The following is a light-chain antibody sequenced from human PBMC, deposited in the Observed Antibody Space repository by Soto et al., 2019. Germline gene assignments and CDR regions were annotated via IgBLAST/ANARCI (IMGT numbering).Light chain of an antibody. Sequence: QSALTQPASVSGSPGQSITISCTGTNSDIGSYNFVSWYQQHPGTAPKLIIYEGTKRPSGVSNRFSGSKSGNTASLRISGLQAEDEAEYHCCSYAGSGTLVFGGGTQLTVL. CDR3: CSYAGSGTLV. CDR1: NSDIGSYNF. CDR2: EGT. J-gene: IGLJ2*01. V-gene: IGLV2-23*01.